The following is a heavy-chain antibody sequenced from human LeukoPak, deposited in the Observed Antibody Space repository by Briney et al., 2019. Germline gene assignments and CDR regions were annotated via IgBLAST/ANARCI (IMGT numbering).Heavy chain of an antibody. Sequence: GGSLRLSCAASGFTFSSYAMSWVRQAPGKGLEWVSAISGSGGSTYYADSVKGRFTISRDNSKNTLYLQMNSPRAEDTAVYYCAKFKDGHSSSSDEFFDYWGQGTLVTVSS. D-gene: IGHD6-6*01. J-gene: IGHJ4*02. CDR1: GFTFSSYA. V-gene: IGHV3-23*01. CDR3: AKFKDGHSSSSDEFFDY. CDR2: ISGSGGST.